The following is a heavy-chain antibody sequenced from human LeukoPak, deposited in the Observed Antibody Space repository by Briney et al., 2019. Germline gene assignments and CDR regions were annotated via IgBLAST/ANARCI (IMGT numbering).Heavy chain of an antibody. J-gene: IGHJ5*02. CDR3: ATDSGSLNWFDP. CDR2: IIPIFGTA. CDR1: GGTFSSYA. Sequence: GASVKVSCKASGGTFSSYAISWVRQAPGQGLEWMGGIIPIFGTANYAQKFQGRVTITTDESTSTAYMELSSLRSEDTAVYYCATDSGSLNWFDPWGQGTLVTVSS. D-gene: IGHD1-26*01. V-gene: IGHV1-69*05.